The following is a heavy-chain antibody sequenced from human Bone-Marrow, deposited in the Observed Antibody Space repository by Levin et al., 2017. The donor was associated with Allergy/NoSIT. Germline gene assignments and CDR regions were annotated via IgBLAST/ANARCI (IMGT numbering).Heavy chain of an antibody. Sequence: PPASVKVSCKTSSYTFVGYFIHWVRQAPGQGLEWMGRINPKSGAADSAQRFQGRVTMTRDTYKNTAYMELSSLRLDDTATYFCARGRGSTVFGLSCDFEYWGQGTLITVPS. CDR2: INPKSGAA. D-gene: IGHD3/OR15-3a*01. CDR1: SYTFVGYF. CDR3: ARGRGSTVFGLSCDFEY. J-gene: IGHJ4*02. V-gene: IGHV1-2*06.